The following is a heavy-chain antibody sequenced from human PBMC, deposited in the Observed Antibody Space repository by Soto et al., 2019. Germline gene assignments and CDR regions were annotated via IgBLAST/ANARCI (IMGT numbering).Heavy chain of an antibody. Sequence: QVQLVQSGSEVKKPGSSVKVSCKVSGGTFSSFAISWVRQAPGQGLEWIGGIIPAIGTPDHAPKFRGRVTLTADESTPTAYLELSSLTSNDTAAYFCARDYGRQAPGLWGQGTKVTVSS. CDR3: ARDYGRQAPGL. CDR2: IIPAIGTP. V-gene: IGHV1-69*01. CDR1: GGTFSSFA. D-gene: IGHD3-10*01. J-gene: IGHJ3*01.